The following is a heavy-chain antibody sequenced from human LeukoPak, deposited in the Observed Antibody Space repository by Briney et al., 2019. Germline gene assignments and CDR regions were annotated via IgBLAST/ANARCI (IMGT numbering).Heavy chain of an antibody. CDR1: GFTFRSYW. D-gene: IGHD6-19*01. CDR2: LNSDGNSA. CDR3: ARGDSSASYGYYYGLDV. V-gene: IGHV3-74*01. J-gene: IGHJ6*02. Sequence: GGSLRLSCAVSGFTFRSYWMHWVRQDSGKGLVWVARLNSDGNSAGYADSVKGRFTISRDNAKKTLYLQMNSLTVHDTGVFYCARGDSSASYGYYYGLDVWGQGTTVTVSS.